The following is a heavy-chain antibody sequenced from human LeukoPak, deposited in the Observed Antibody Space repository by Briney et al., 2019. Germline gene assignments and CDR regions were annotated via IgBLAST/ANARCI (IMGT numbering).Heavy chain of an antibody. Sequence: PSETLSLTCAVYGGSFSGYYWSWIRQPPGKGLEWIGYIHYSGSTNYNPSLKSRVIISVDTSKNQFSLKLSSVTAADTAVYYCAREVVAAAGTVDYWGQGTLVTVSS. J-gene: IGHJ4*02. D-gene: IGHD6-13*01. CDR2: IHYSGST. CDR3: AREVVAAAGTVDY. CDR1: GGSFSGYY. V-gene: IGHV4-59*01.